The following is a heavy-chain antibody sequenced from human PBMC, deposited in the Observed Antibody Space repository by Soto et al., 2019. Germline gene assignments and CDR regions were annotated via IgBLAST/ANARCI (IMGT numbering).Heavy chain of an antibody. CDR3: ARDDDTSGHSSHFGY. D-gene: IGHD3-22*01. Sequence: QVQLVESGGGVVQPGRSLRLSCATSGFTFSHYGMHWVRQAPGKGLEWVAAIKSDGSDEYYLDSVKGRFTISRDNSKNTLSLQMNGLRAEDAAAYYCARDDDTSGHSSHFGYWGQGTLVTV. CDR2: IKSDGSDE. CDR1: GFTFSHYG. J-gene: IGHJ4*02. V-gene: IGHV3-33*01.